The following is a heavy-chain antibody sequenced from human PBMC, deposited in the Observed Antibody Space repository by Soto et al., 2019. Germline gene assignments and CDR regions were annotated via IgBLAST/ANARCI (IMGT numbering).Heavy chain of an antibody. Sequence: QVQLQQWGAGLLKPSETLSLTCAVYGGSFSGYYWSWIRQPPGKGLEWIGEINHSGSTNYNPSLTRRVTISVDTSKNQFSLKLSSVTAADTAVYYCARDSSGLHFDYWGQGTLVTVSS. CDR1: GGSFSGYY. D-gene: IGHD6-19*01. V-gene: IGHV4-34*01. CDR3: ARDSSGLHFDY. CDR2: INHSGST. J-gene: IGHJ4*02.